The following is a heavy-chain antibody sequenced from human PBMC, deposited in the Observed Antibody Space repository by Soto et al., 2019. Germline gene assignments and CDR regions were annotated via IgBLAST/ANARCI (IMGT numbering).Heavy chain of an antibody. CDR2: IKSKTDGGTT. CDR1: GFTFSNAW. CDR3: TTDRYSSPLGFDY. V-gene: IGHV3-15*07. J-gene: IGHJ4*02. D-gene: IGHD6-13*01. Sequence: GGSLRLSCAASGFTFSNAWMNWVRQAPGKGLEWVGRIKSKTDGGTTDYAAPVKGRFTISRDDSKNTLYLQMNSLKTEDTAVYYCTTDRYSSPLGFDYWGQGTLVTVSS.